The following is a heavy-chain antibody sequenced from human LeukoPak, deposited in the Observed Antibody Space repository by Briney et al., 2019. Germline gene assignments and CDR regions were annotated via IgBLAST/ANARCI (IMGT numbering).Heavy chain of an antibody. D-gene: IGHD2-2*01. CDR2: IIPIFGTA. V-gene: IGHV1-69*05. CDR1: GGTFSSYA. CDR3: ARERTPGWYFDL. J-gene: IGHJ2*01. Sequence: SVKVSCKASGGTFSSYAISWVRQAPGQGLEWMGGIIPIFGTASYAQKFQGRVTITTDESTSTAYMELSSLRSEDTAVYYCARERTPGWYFDLWGRGTLVTVSS.